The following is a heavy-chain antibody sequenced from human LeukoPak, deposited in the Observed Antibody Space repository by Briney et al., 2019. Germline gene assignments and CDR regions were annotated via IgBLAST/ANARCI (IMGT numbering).Heavy chain of an antibody. CDR3: ARLGENWSGYLYYFDY. Sequence: GESLQISCQGSGYSFTSYWIGWVRQLPGKGLEWMGIIYPGDSDTRYSPSFQGQVTISADKSISTAYLQWSSLKASDTAMYYCARLGENWSGYLYYFDYWGQGTLVTVSS. V-gene: IGHV5-51*01. CDR2: IYPGDSDT. D-gene: IGHD3-3*01. CDR1: GYSFTSYW. J-gene: IGHJ4*02.